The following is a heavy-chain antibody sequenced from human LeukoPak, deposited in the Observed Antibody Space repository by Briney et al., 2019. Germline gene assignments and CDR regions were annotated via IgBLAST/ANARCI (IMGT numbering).Heavy chain of an antibody. J-gene: IGHJ4*02. V-gene: IGHV3-21*01. D-gene: IGHD3-16*01. CDR1: GFTVSSYT. CDR3: ARDIPGYYYFDY. Sequence: AGGSQSLFCAASGFTVSSYTTNWARQAAGGGLEWVSCISSSSRYKYDADSVRGRFTISRDNAKNSLFLQMISLRAEDTAVYYCARDIPGYYYFDYWGQGTLVTVSS. CDR2: ISSSSRYK.